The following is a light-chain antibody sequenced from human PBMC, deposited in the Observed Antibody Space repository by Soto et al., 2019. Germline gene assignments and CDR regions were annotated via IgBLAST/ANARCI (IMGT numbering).Light chain of an antibody. CDR2: AAT. V-gene: IGKV1-39*01. J-gene: IGKJ1*01. CDR1: QSISTH. Sequence: DLQMTQSPSSLSASVGDRVTITCRASQSISTHLSWYQQKPGKAPNLLIYAATSLQSGVPSRFSGSGSGTDFTLTISSLQPEDFATYYCQRTYITPWTFGQGTKVEIK. CDR3: QRTYITPWT.